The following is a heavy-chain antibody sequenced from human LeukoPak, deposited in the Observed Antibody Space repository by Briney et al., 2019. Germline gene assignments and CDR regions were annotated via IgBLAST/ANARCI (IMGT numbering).Heavy chain of an antibody. Sequence: GGSLRLSCAASGFTFSSYGMHWVRQAPGKGLEWVAVIWYDGSNKYYADSVKGRFTISRDNSKNTLHLQMNSLRAEDTAVYYCAKRGRSSTSFNGMDVWGQGTTVTVSS. CDR3: AKRGRSSTSFNGMDV. CDR1: GFTFSSYG. CDR2: IWYDGSNK. J-gene: IGHJ6*02. D-gene: IGHD2-2*01. V-gene: IGHV3-30*02.